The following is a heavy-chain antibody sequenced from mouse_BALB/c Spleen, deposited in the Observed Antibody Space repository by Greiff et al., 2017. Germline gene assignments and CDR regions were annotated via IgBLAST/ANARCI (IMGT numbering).Heavy chain of an antibody. V-gene: IGHV5-9-4*01. D-gene: IGHD2-1*01. CDR3: ARAYGNYQAMDY. J-gene: IGHJ4*01. CDR2: ISSGGSYT. CDR1: GFTFSSYA. Sequence: EVQGVESGGGLVKPGGSLKLSCAASGFTFSSYAMSWVRQSPEKRLEWVAEISSGGSYTYYPDTVTGRFTISRDNAKNTLYLEMSSLRSEDTAMYYCARAYGNYQAMDYWGQGTSVTVSS.